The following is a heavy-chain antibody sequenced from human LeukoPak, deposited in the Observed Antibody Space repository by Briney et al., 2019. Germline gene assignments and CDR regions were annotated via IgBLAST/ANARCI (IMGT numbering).Heavy chain of an antibody. D-gene: IGHD6-13*01. Sequence: SETLSLTCTVSGGSISSYYWSWIRQPPGKGLEWTGYIYYSGSTNYNPSLKSRVTISVDTSKNQFSLKLSSVTAADTAVYYCARQPIAAAAPYDYWGQGTLVTVSS. CDR3: ARQPIAAAAPYDY. CDR2: IYYSGST. V-gene: IGHV4-59*01. CDR1: GGSISSYY. J-gene: IGHJ4*02.